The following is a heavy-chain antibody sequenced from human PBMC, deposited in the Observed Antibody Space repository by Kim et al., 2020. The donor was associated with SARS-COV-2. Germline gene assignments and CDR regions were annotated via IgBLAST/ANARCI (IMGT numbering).Heavy chain of an antibody. V-gene: IGHV6-1*01. CDR3: ARDLTPYLHPSGYCTNGVCYPYFDY. CDR2: TYYRSKWYN. CDR1: GDSVSSNSAA. Sequence: SQTLSLTCAISGDSVSSNSAAWNWIRQSPSRGLEWLGRTYYRSKWYNDYAVSVKSRITINPDTSKNQFSLQLNSVTPEDTAVYYCARDLTPYLHPSGYCTNGVCYPYFDYWGQGTLVTVSS. D-gene: IGHD2-8*01. J-gene: IGHJ4*02.